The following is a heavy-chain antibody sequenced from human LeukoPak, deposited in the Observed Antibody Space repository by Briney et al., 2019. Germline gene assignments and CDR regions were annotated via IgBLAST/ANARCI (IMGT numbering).Heavy chain of an antibody. Sequence: GESLKISCKGSGYSFTSYWIGWVRQMPGKGLEWMGIIYSGDSDTRYSPSFQGQVTISADKSISTAYLQWSSLKASDTAMYYCARRYCGGGSCYNLDYWGQGTLVTVSS. CDR2: IYSGDSDT. J-gene: IGHJ4*02. CDR3: ARRYCGGGSCYNLDY. V-gene: IGHV5-51*01. D-gene: IGHD2-15*01. CDR1: GYSFTSYW.